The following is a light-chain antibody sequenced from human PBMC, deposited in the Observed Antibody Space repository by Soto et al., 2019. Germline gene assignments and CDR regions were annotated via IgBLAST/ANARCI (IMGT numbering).Light chain of an antibody. CDR1: SSDVGRYDF. J-gene: IGLJ1*01. V-gene: IGLV2-14*01. CDR3: SSYTSSGTDV. CDR2: DVS. Sequence: QAVVAQPASVSGSPGQSITISCTGTSSDVGRYDFVSWYQQHPGKAPKLMIYDVSYRPSGVSNRFSGSKSGNTASLIISGLQAEDEADYYCSSYTSSGTDVFGTGTKLTVL.